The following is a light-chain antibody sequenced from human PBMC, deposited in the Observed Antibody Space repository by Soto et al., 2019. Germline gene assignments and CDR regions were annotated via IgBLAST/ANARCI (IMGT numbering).Light chain of an antibody. J-gene: IGLJ1*01. CDR3: SSYTPTSTLV. V-gene: IGLV2-14*01. CDR2: EVT. Sequence: QSVLTQPASVSGSPGQSITISCAGTSGDIGIYNYVSWYQQHPGKAPKLMIYEVTNRPSGVSDRFSGSKSGNTASLTISGLQAEDEADYYCSSYTPTSTLVFGPGTKLTVL. CDR1: SGDIGIYNY.